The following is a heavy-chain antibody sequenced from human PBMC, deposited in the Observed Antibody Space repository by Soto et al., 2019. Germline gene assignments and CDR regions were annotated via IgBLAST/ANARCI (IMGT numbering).Heavy chain of an antibody. V-gene: IGHV1-69*08. J-gene: IGHJ4*02. CDR3: ARDSGNQLLIDY. CDR2: SIPILDVA. CDR1: GDTFSTYT. D-gene: IGHD2-2*01. Sequence: QVQLVQSGAEVKKPGSSVRVSCKASGDTFSTYTISWVRQAPGQGFEWLGRSIPILDVANYAQSFQGRVTITADKAPSPAYMELSSLRAEDTAVYYCARDSGNQLLIDYWGQGTLVTVSS.